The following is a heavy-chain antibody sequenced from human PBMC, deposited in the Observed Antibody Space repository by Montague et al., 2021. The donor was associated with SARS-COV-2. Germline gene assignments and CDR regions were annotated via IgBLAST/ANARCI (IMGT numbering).Heavy chain of an antibody. CDR2: IYWDDDK. CDR3: ARYGDYGSWFDP. J-gene: IGHJ5*02. CDR1: GFSLNTSGEG. D-gene: IGHD4-17*01. V-gene: IGHV2-5*02. Sequence: VKPTQTLTLTCTFSGFSLNTSGEGVGWVRQPPGKALEWLALIYWDDDKRYSPSLKSRSTISKDTTKNEVVLTVANMDPVDPATYYCARYGDYGSWFDPWGQGTLVTVSS.